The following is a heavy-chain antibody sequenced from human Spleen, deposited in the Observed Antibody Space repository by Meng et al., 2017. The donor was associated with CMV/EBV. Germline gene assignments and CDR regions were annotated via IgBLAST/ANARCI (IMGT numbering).Heavy chain of an antibody. CDR3: AREAYDSSGYWIDY. V-gene: IGHV3-7*01. CDR1: GFTFNSYW. D-gene: IGHD3-22*01. J-gene: IGHJ4*02. CDR2: IKQDGSEK. Sequence: GESLKISCVASGFTFNSYWMSWVRQAPGKGLEWVANIKQDGSEKYYVDSVKGRFTISRDNAKNSLYLQMNSLRVEDTAVYYCAREAYDSSGYWIDYWGQGVLVTVSS.